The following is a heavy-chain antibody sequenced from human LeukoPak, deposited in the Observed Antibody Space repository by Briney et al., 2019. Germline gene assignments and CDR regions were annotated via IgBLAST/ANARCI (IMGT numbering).Heavy chain of an antibody. J-gene: IGHJ4*02. CDR1: GFTFNSYG. CDR2: ISGSAGTT. V-gene: IGHV3-23*01. CDR3: AKDLRAYHSGWLDY. Sequence: GGSLRLSCAASGFTFNSYGMSWVRQAPGQGLEWVSGISGSAGTTYYADSVKGRFTISRDDSKNTLYLQMNSLRAGDTAVYYWAKDLRAYHSGWLDYWGQGTLVTVSS. D-gene: IGHD6-19*01.